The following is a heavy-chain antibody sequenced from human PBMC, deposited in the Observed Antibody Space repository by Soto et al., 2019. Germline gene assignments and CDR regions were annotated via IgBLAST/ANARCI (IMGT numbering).Heavy chain of an antibody. Sequence: QVQLVQSGAEVKKPGSSVKVSCKASGGTFSSYAISWVRQAPGQGLEWMGGIIPIFGTANYAQKFQGRVTITADESTSTAYMELSSLRSEDTAVYYCARGGDIVVVVAAGHDAFDIWGQGTMVTVSS. V-gene: IGHV1-69*12. D-gene: IGHD2-15*01. CDR2: IIPIFGTA. CDR3: ARGGDIVVVVAAGHDAFDI. CDR1: GGTFSSYA. J-gene: IGHJ3*02.